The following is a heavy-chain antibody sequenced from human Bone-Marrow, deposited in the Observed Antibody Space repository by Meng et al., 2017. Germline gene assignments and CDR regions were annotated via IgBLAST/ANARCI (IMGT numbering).Heavy chain of an antibody. D-gene: IGHD6-25*01. V-gene: IGHV1-2*06. Sequence: QVQMGQAGAEEKKPGASVKVACKASGYTFTGYYMHWVRQAPGQGLEWMGRINPNSSGTNYAQKFQGRVTMTGDTSISTAYMELSGLRSDDTAMYYCARDEDISAAGKLFGDYWGQGTLVTVSS. CDR3: ARDEDISAAGKLFGDY. J-gene: IGHJ4*02. CDR1: GYTFTGYY. CDR2: INPNSSGT.